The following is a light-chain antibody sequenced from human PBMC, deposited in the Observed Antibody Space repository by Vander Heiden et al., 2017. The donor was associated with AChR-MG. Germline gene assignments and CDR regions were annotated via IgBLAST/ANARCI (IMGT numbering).Light chain of an antibody. J-gene: IGKJ2*01. V-gene: IGKV1-5*03. CDR2: ESS. Sequence: IQMTQSPSTLSVSVGDTVTITCRASQNIHTWLAWYQQKPGKAPKLLMTESSTLETGVPSRFSGSRLGTEFEFTLAITNLQPDDIALYYCQHYNPYSPSVYTFGQGTTLELK. CDR1: QNIHTW. CDR3: QHYNPYSPSVYT.